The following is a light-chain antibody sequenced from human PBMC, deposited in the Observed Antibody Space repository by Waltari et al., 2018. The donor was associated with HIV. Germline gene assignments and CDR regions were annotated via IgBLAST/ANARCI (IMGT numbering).Light chain of an antibody. CDR3: SSYTSSSTLVV. CDR2: EVS. CDR1: SSDVGGYNY. Sequence: QSALTQPASVSGSPGQSITISCTGTSSDVGGYNYVSWYQQPPGKAPNLMIYEVSNRPSGVSNRCSGSKSGNTASLTISGLQAEDEADYYCSSYTSSSTLVVFGGGTKLTVL. V-gene: IGLV2-14*01. J-gene: IGLJ2*01.